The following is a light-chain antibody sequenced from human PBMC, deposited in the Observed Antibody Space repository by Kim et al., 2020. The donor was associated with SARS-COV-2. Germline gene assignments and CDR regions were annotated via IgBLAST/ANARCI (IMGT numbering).Light chain of an antibody. CDR1: SSNIGRNR. CDR2: NNN. Sequence: GQRVTSACSGSSSNIGRNRVSWYQQLPGTAPKLLIYNNNQRPSWVPDRFSGSKSDTSASLAITGLQAEDEADYYCQSYDTSLSGSVFGGGTQLTVL. V-gene: IGLV1-44*01. J-gene: IGLJ2*01. CDR3: QSYDTSLSGSV.